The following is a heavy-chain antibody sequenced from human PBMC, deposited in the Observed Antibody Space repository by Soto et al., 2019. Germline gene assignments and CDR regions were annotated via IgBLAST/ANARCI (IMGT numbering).Heavy chain of an antibody. Sequence: QVQLQQWGAGLLKPSETLSLTCAVYGVSFSGYYWSWIRQPPGKGLEWIGEINHSGSTNYNPSLKSRVTISVDTSKNQFSLKLSSVTAADTAVYYCAGGPRTPKAHTVTTLIPWYWGQGTLVTVSS. J-gene: IGHJ4*02. V-gene: IGHV4-34*01. CDR2: INHSGST. D-gene: IGHD4-4*01. CDR1: GVSFSGYY. CDR3: AGGPRTPKAHTVTTLIPWY.